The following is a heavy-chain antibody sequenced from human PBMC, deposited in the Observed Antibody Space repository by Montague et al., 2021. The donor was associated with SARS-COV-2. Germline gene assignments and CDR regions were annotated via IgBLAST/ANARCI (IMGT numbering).Heavy chain of an antibody. D-gene: IGHD5-12*01. V-gene: IGHV4-61*02. Sequence: TLSLICTVSGGSISSGSYYWSWIRQPAGKGLEWIGRIYTSRTTDYSFSLKSRVTISVDTSKNQFSLKLTSVTAADTAVYYCARAHSGSWAHLDNWGQGSLVTVSS. CDR3: ARAHSGSWAHLDN. J-gene: IGHJ4*02. CDR2: IYTSRTT. CDR1: GGSISSGSYY.